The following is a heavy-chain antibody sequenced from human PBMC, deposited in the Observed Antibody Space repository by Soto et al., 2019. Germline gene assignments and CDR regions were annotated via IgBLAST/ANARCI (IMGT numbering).Heavy chain of an antibody. CDR1: GGTFSSYA. D-gene: IGHD4-17*01. V-gene: IGHV1-69*13. J-gene: IGHJ3*02. CDR3: ARDLPADYGYWRAFDI. CDR2: IIPIFGTA. Sequence: GASVKVSCKASGGTFSSYAISWLRQATGQGLEWMGGIIPIFGTANYAQKFQGRVTITADESTSTAYMELSSLRSEDTAVYYCARDLPADYGYWRAFDIWGQGTMVTVSS.